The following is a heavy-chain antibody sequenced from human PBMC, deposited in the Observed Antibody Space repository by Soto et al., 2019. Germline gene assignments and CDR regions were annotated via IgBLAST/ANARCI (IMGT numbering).Heavy chain of an antibody. J-gene: IGHJ4*02. D-gene: IGHD2-2*01. CDR3: TRRWYCATTSCQKYFDY. V-gene: IGHV4-39*01. Sequence: SETLSLTCTVSGDSIGSSSYYWGWIRQSPGKGLEWIGSIFFSGITYYHPSLQSRVTVSVDTSNNQFSLKLNSVTAADTAMYYCTRRWYCATTSCQKYFDYWGQGTMVTVSS. CDR1: GDSIGSSSYY. CDR2: IFFSGIT.